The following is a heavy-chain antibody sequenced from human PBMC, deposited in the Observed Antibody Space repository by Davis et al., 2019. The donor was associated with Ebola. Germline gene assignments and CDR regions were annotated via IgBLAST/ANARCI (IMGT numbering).Heavy chain of an antibody. V-gene: IGHV7-4-1*02. J-gene: IGHJ6*02. CDR3: ARPMVRGAYYYYYGMDV. Sequence: SVNVSRKASVYTFTRYAMNWVRQAPGQGLEWMGWINTNTGNPTYAQGFTGRFVFSLDTSVSTAYLQISSLKAEDTAVYYCARPMVRGAYYYYYGMDVWGQGTTVTVSS. D-gene: IGHD3-10*01. CDR2: INTNTGNP. CDR1: VYTFTRYA.